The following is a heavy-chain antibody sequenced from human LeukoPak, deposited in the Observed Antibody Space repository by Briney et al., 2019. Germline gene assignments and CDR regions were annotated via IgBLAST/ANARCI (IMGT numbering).Heavy chain of an antibody. Sequence: SVKVSCRASGGTFSSYAISWVRQAPGQGLEWMGGIIPIFGTANYAQKFQGRVTITADESTSTAYMELSSLRSEDTAVYYCARIYDLWSGPLSFDIWGQGTMVTVSS. V-gene: IGHV1-69*13. D-gene: IGHD3-3*01. CDR1: GGTFSSYA. J-gene: IGHJ3*02. CDR3: ARIYDLWSGPLSFDI. CDR2: IIPIFGTA.